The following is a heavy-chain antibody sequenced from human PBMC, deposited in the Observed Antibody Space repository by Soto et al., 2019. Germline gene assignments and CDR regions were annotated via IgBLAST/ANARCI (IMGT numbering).Heavy chain of an antibody. Sequence: ASVKVSCKVSGYTLTELSMHWVRQAPGKGLEWMGGFDPEDGETIYAQKFQGRVTMTEDTSTDTAYMELSSLRSEDTAVYYCATDSGGTARGPYDAFDIWGQGTMVTVSS. D-gene: IGHD6-6*01. V-gene: IGHV1-24*01. CDR3: ATDSGGTARGPYDAFDI. CDR2: FDPEDGET. CDR1: GYTLTELS. J-gene: IGHJ3*02.